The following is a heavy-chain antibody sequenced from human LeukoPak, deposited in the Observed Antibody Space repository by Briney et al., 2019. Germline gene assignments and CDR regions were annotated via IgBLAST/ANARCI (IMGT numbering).Heavy chain of an antibody. CDR1: GYTFTSYY. D-gene: IGHD4-11*01. CDR2: ISPSGGST. V-gene: IGHV1-46*01. Sequence: ASVKVSCKASGYTFTSYYMHWVRQAPGQGLEWMGIISPSGGSTSYAQKFQGRVTMTRDTSTSTVYMELSSLRSEDTAVYYCARDLESASSNTVMDVWGQGTTVTVSS. CDR3: ARDLESASSNTVMDV. J-gene: IGHJ6*02.